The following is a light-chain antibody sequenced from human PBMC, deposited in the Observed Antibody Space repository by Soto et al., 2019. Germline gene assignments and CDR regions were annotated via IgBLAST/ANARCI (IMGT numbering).Light chain of an antibody. CDR3: QQYGSSPPIT. Sequence: VLSQSPGAVSLSTGERATLSCRGGQSVSSSYLASYQQKPGQAPRLLIYGASSRATGIPDSFSGSGSATDFTLPISRLQTEDFAAYYCQQYGSSPPITFGHGTRLEIK. CDR2: GAS. J-gene: IGKJ5*01. CDR1: QSVSSSY. V-gene: IGKV3-20*01.